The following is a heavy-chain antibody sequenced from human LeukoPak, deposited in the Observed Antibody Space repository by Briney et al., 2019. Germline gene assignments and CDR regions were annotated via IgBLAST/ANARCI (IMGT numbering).Heavy chain of an antibody. J-gene: IGHJ4*02. Sequence: SETLSLTCTVSGGSISSSSYFWGWIRQPPGRGLEWIGSIYYSGSTYYNPSLESRVTISVDTSKNQFSLKLNSVTAADTAVYYCARHGGLKYGGYERRFDYWGQGTLVTVSS. D-gene: IGHD5-12*01. V-gene: IGHV4-39*01. CDR2: IYYSGST. CDR1: GGSISSSSYF. CDR3: ARHGGLKYGGYERRFDY.